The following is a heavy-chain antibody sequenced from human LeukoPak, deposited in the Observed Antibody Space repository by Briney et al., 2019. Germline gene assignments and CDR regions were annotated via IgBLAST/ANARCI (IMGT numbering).Heavy chain of an antibody. CDR2: TYYRSKWYN. D-gene: IGHD3-22*01. J-gene: IGHJ5*02. Sequence: SQTLSLTCAISGDNVSSNSAAWNWIRQSPSRGLEWLGRTYYRSKWYNDYEVSVKSRITINPDTSKNQFSLQLNSVTPEDTAVYYCARGGADGYYYLVHWFDPWGQGTLVTVSS. V-gene: IGHV6-1*01. CDR3: ARGGADGYYYLVHWFDP. CDR1: GDNVSSNSAA.